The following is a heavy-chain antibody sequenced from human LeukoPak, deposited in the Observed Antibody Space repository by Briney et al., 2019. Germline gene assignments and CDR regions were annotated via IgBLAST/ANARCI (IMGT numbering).Heavy chain of an antibody. CDR2: INSDGSST. D-gene: IGHD1-26*01. V-gene: IGHV3-74*01. CDR3: ARDQAGGYSGSYNYYYGMDV. J-gene: IGHJ6*02. CDR1: GFTFSSYW. Sequence: AGGSLRLSCAAPGFTFSSYWMHWVRQAPGKGLVWVSRINSDGSSTSYADSVKGRFTISRDNAKNTLYLQMNSLRAEDTAVYYCARDQAGGYSGSYNYYYGMDVWGQGTTVTVSS.